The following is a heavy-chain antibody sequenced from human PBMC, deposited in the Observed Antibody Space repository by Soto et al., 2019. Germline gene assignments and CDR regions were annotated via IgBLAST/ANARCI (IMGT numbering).Heavy chain of an antibody. V-gene: IGHV3-30-3*01. D-gene: IGHD3-22*01. J-gene: IGHJ3*01. Sequence: GGSLRLSCAASGFTFSSYAMHWVRQATGKGLEWLAVISYDGSKKSSAGSLRGRFTISRTNSKNTLYLKMNALRAEDTAVYYCARDSPPNYYDSSGYSSNVLDFWGQGTMVTVSS. CDR2: ISYDGSKK. CDR1: GFTFSSYA. CDR3: ARDSPPNYYDSSGYSSNVLDF.